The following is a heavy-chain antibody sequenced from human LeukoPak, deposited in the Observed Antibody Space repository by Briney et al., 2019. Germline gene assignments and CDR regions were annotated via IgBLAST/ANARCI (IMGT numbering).Heavy chain of an antibody. V-gene: IGHV3-23*01. D-gene: IGHD5-24*01. J-gene: IGHJ4*02. CDR3: AKGMGTYYFDY. CDR1: GFTFSSYA. Sequence: GGSLRLSCAASGFTFSSYAVSWVRQAPGKGLEWVSAISGSGGNTFYAGSVKGRFTISRDNSKDTLYLQMNSLRAEDTAVYYCAKGMGTYYFDYWGQGTLVTVSS. CDR2: ISGSGGNT.